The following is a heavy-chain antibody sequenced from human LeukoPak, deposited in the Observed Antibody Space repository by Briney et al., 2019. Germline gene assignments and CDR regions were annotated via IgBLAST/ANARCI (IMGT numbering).Heavy chain of an antibody. Sequence: GGSLRLSCAASGFTFSNAWMSWVRQAPGKGLEWVGRIKSKTDGGTTDYAAPVKGRFTISRDDSKNTLYLQMNSLKTEDTAVYYCTTDSARYDSRPITLERSYGMDVWGQGTTVTVSS. J-gene: IGHJ6*02. CDR2: IKSKTDGGTT. CDR1: GFTFSNAW. CDR3: TTDSARYDSRPITLERSYGMDV. V-gene: IGHV3-15*01. D-gene: IGHD3-22*01.